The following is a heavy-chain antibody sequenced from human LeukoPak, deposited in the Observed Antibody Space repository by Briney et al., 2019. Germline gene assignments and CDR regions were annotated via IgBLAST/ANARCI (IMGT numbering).Heavy chain of an antibody. Sequence: GGSLRLSCAASGFTFTDYYMSWIRQAPGKGLEWVSSISSSSSYIYYADSVRGRFTISRDNAKNSLYLQMNSLRVEDTAMYYCARGMRVISAAIFDYWGQGTPVTVSS. D-gene: IGHD6-13*01. CDR3: ARGMRVISAAIFDY. CDR2: ISSSSSYI. CDR1: GFTFTDYY. V-gene: IGHV3-11*06. J-gene: IGHJ4*02.